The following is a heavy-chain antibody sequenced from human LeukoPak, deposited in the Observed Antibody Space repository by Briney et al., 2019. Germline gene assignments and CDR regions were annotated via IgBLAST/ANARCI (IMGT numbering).Heavy chain of an antibody. CDR3: ARAGLGAAEGAFDI. CDR1: GFTFSSYD. D-gene: IGHD3-16*01. J-gene: IGHJ3*02. V-gene: IGHV3-13*01. CDR2: IGTAGDT. Sequence: GGSLRLSCAASGFTFSSYDMHWVRQATGKGLEWVSAIGTAGDTYYPGSVKSRFTISRENAKNSLYLQMNSLRAGDTAVYYCARAGLGAAEGAFDIWGQGTMVTVSS.